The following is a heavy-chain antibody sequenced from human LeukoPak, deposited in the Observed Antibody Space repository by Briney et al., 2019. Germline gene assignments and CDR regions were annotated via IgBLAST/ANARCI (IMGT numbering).Heavy chain of an antibody. CDR1: EFTFSSYA. CDR2: ISGSGGNR. CDR3: AKTPPGGLGFP. Sequence: GGSLSLSCAASEFTFSSYAMSWVRKAPGKGLEWVSGISGSGGNRYNADSVKGRFTISRDNSKNTVYLQMSSLRAEDTAVYYCAKTPPGGLGFPWGQGTLVTVSS. D-gene: IGHD4-17*01. J-gene: IGHJ5*02. V-gene: IGHV3-23*01.